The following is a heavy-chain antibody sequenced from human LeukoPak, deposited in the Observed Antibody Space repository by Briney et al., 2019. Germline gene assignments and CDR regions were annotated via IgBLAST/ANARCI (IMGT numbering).Heavy chain of an antibody. J-gene: IGHJ6*03. CDR2: IYTSGST. D-gene: IGHD5-12*01. V-gene: IGHV4-4*07. CDR1: GGSISSYY. CDR3: ARAIGGYSGYDPYYYYYYMDV. Sequence: SETLSLTCTVSGGSISSYYWSWIRQPAGKGLEWIGRIYTSGSTNYNPSLKSRVTMSVDTSKNQFSLKLSSVTAADAAVYYCARAIGGYSGYDPYYYYYYMDVWGKGTTVTISS.